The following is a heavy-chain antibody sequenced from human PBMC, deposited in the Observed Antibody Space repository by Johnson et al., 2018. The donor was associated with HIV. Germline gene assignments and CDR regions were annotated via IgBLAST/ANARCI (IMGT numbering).Heavy chain of an antibody. J-gene: IGHJ3*02. V-gene: IGHV3-20*04. D-gene: IGHD1-26*01. Sequence: VQLVESGGGSVQPGGSLRLSCAGSEFTFDDYGMSWVRQAPGKGLEWVSGIKWNGGSTGYADSVKGRFTISRDNAKNSLYLQMNSLRAEDTALYYCTRVSEYSGSLGAFDIWGQGTMVTVSS. CDR3: TRVSEYSGSLGAFDI. CDR2: IKWNGGST. CDR1: EFTFDDYG.